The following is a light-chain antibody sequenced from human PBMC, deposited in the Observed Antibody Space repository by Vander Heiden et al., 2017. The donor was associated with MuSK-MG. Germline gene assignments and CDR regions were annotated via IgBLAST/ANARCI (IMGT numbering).Light chain of an antibody. J-gene: IGLJ2*01. CDR2: QDK. Sequence: SNELTQPPSVSVSPGQTATITCSGAKLGDKHVCWYQQKSGQSPVLLIYQDKKRPSGIPERFSGSNSGNTATLTVSGTQPMDEADYYCQSWDSSSVVFGGGTKLTVL. CDR1: KLGDKH. V-gene: IGLV3-1*01. CDR3: QSWDSSSVV.